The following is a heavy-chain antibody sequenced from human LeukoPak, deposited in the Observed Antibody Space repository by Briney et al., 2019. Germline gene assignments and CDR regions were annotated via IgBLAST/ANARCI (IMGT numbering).Heavy chain of an antibody. CDR3: ARGGHRVHDYGGNSGDY. Sequence: PSETLSLTCTVSGGSLSSSSYLWGWIRQPPGKGLEWFGSIYYSGSTYYNPSLKSRVTISADTSKNQFSLKLSSVTAADTAVYYCARGGHRVHDYGGNSGDYWGQGTLVTVSS. CDR2: IYYSGST. CDR1: GGSLSSSSYL. V-gene: IGHV4-39*07. D-gene: IGHD4-23*01. J-gene: IGHJ4*02.